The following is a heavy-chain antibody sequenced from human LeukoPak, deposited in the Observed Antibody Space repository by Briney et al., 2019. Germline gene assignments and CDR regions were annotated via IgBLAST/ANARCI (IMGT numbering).Heavy chain of an antibody. D-gene: IGHD5-12*01. Sequence: GGSLRLSCAASGFTFSSYGMHWVRQAPGKGLEWVAFIRYDGSNKYYADSAKGRFTISRDNSKNTLYLQMNSLRAEDTAVYYCAKGGDIVATILDYWGQGTLVTVSS. J-gene: IGHJ4*02. CDR1: GFTFSSYG. CDR3: AKGGDIVATILDY. CDR2: IRYDGSNK. V-gene: IGHV3-30*02.